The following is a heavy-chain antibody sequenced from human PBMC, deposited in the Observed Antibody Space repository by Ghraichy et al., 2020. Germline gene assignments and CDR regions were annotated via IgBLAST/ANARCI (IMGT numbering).Heavy chain of an antibody. D-gene: IGHD2-21*02. CDR3: AKDRAVVTAGTYNYFDY. Sequence: GGSLRLSCAASGFTFSSYAMSWVRQAPGKGLEWVSAISGSGGSTYYADSVKGRFTISRDNSKNTLYLQMNSLRAEDTAVYYCAKDRAVVTAGTYNYFDYWGQGTLVTVSS. CDR1: GFTFSSYA. V-gene: IGHV3-23*01. CDR2: ISGSGGST. J-gene: IGHJ4*02.